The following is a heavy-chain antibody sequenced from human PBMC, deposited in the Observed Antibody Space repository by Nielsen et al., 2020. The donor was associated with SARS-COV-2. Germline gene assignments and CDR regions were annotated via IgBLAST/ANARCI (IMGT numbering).Heavy chain of an antibody. D-gene: IGHD3-10*01. CDR3: TRGVGGWFDP. CDR2: IGAAGDT. J-gene: IGHJ5*02. CDR1: GFAISNYD. Sequence: EGSLRLSCAAYGFAISNYDMHWVRQAAGKGLEWVSSIGAAGDTFYAGSVRGRFTISREDVENSLHLQMNSLRAGDMAVYFCTRGVGGWFDPWGQGTLVTVSS. V-gene: IGHV3-13*01.